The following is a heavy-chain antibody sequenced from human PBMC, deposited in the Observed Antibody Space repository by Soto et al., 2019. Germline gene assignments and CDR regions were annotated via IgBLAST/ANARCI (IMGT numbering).Heavy chain of an antibody. V-gene: IGHV1-45*02. CDR3: AKYSSSLDAFDI. Sequence: SVKVSCKASGYTFTYRYLHWVRQAPGQALEWMGWITPFNGNTNYAQKFQDRVTITRDRSMSTAYMELSSLRSEDTAMYYCAKYSSSLDAFDIWGQGIMVTVSS. CDR1: GYTFTYRY. D-gene: IGHD6-6*01. J-gene: IGHJ3*02. CDR2: ITPFNGNT.